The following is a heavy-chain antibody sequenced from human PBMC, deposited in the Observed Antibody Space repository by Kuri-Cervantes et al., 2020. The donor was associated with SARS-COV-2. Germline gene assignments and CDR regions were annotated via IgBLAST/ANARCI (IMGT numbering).Heavy chain of an antibody. J-gene: IGHJ4*02. CDR3: STSGYYDFWSGYYFDY. V-gene: IGHV4-39*01. CDR1: GGSISSSSYY. Sequence: SETLSLTCTVSGGSISSSSYYWGWFRQPPGKGLEWIGSIYYSGSTYYNPSLKSRVTISVDTSKNQFSLNLSSVTAADTAVYYCSTSGYYDFWSGYYFDYLGQGTLVTVSS. CDR2: IYYSGST. D-gene: IGHD3-3*01.